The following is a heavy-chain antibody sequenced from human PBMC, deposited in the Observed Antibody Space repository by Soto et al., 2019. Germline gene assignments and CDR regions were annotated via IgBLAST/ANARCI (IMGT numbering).Heavy chain of an antibody. CDR3: AKPHSSGYYSDAVDI. Sequence: QVQLVESGGGVVQPGRSLRLSCAASGFTFSSYGMHWVRQAPGQGLERVAVISYDGSYKYYADSVKGRFTISRDNSKNTLYLQMNSLRAEDTAVYYCAKPHSSGYYSDAVDIWGQGTMVTVSS. CDR1: GFTFSSYG. V-gene: IGHV3-30*18. D-gene: IGHD3-22*01. CDR2: ISYDGSYK. J-gene: IGHJ3*02.